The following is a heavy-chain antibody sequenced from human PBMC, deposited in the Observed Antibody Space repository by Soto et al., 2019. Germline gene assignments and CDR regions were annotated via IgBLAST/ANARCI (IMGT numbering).Heavy chain of an antibody. CDR3: ARQDYSNSAGY. CDR1: GYSFTHYW. D-gene: IGHD4-4*01. Sequence: PGESLKSSCKGSGYSFTHYWIGWVRQMPGKGLEWMGVIYPVDSETKYSPSFQGQVTMSADRSIGTAYLQWSSLKASDTAMYYCARQDYSNSAGYWGQGTLVTVSS. CDR2: IYPVDSET. V-gene: IGHV5-51*01. J-gene: IGHJ4*02.